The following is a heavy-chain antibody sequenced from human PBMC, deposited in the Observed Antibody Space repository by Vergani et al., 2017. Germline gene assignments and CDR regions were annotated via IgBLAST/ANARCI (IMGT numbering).Heavy chain of an antibody. CDR3: ASRRPRLXLGSKSNAGTFDS. D-gene: IGHD3-10*01. Sequence: QVHLQQRGAAVLKPSETLSLTCGVIGGSLSGYFWSWIRQSPGRGLEWIGEITAIGSAKYSPSATSRVTISVDTSRGEFTLTVTSVTAADTGLYFCASRRPRLXLGSKSNAGTFDSWGQGTLVTVSS. CDR1: GGSLSGYF. J-gene: IGHJ4*02. V-gene: IGHV4-34*02. CDR2: ITAIGSA.